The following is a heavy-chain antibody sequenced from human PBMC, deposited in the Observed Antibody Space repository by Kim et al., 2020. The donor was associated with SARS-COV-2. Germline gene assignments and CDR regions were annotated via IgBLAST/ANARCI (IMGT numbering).Heavy chain of an antibody. V-gene: IGHV4-31*03. D-gene: IGHD3-10*01. CDR3: TTGRVSLVRGVNFHFFGMDV. Sequence: SETLSLTCTVSGGSIKSGGYYWSWIRQQPGKGLEWIGYIYYSGSTYYNPSLRSRLDISMDTSKSQFSLRLTSVTAADTAVYFCTTGRVSLVRGVNFHFFGMDVWGQGTTVTVSS. CDR1: GGSIKSGGYY. J-gene: IGHJ6*02. CDR2: IYYSGST.